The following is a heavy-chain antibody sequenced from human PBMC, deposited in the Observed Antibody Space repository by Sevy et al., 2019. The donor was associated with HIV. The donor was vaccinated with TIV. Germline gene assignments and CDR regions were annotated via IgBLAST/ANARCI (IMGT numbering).Heavy chain of an antibody. D-gene: IGHD1-26*01. CDR1: GFFFSYYG. CDR2: ISHDGINE. CDR3: ANAYSGSYSHSYLYALDV. J-gene: IGHJ6*02. Sequence: GGSLRLSCIGSGFFFSYYGIHWVRQSPGKGLDWVALISHDGINEYYADSVKGRFTISRDNSKNTVYLEMNSLRNEETAIYFCANAYSGSYSHSYLYALDVWGQGTTVTVSS. V-gene: IGHV3-30*18.